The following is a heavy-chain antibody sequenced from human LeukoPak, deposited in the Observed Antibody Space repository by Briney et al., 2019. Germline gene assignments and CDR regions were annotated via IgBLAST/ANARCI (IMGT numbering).Heavy chain of an antibody. J-gene: IGHJ4*02. CDR3: AKGVRHRDYFDY. CDR2: ISGSGGST. V-gene: IGHV3-23*01. CDR1: GFTFSSYA. Sequence: GGSLRLSCAASGFTFSSYAMSWVRQAPEKGLEWVSAISGSGGSTYYADSVKGRFTISRDNSKNTLYLQMNSLRAEDTAVYYCAKGVRHRDYFDYWGQGTLVTVSS. D-gene: IGHD3-10*01.